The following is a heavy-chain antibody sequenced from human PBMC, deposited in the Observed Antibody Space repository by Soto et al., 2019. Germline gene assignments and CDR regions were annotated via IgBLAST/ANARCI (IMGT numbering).Heavy chain of an antibody. V-gene: IGHV1-69*06. Sequence: SVKVSCKASGGTFSSYAISWMRQAPGQGLEWMGGIIPIFGTANYAQKFQGRVTITADKSTSTAYMELSSLRSGDTAVYYCKSYRCYYYGMDVWGQGTTVTVSS. CDR1: GGTFSSYA. CDR2: IIPIFGTA. J-gene: IGHJ6*02. CDR3: KSYRCYYYGMDV.